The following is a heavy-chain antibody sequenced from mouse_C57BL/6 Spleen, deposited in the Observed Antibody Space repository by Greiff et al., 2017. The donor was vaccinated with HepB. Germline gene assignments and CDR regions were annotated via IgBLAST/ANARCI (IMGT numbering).Heavy chain of an antibody. CDR1: GYTFTDYN. CDR2: INPNNGGT. CDR3: ARGEDYGNPFAY. Sequence: VHVKQSGPELVKPGASVKMSCKASGYTFTDYNMHWVKQSHGKSLEWIGYINPNNGGTSYNQKFKGKATLTVNKSSSTAYMELRSLTSEDSAVYYCARGEDYGNPFAYWGQGTLVTVSA. J-gene: IGHJ3*01. V-gene: IGHV1-22*01. D-gene: IGHD2-1*01.